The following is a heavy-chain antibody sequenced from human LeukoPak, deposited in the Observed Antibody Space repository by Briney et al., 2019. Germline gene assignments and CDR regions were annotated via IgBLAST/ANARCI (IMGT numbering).Heavy chain of an antibody. CDR2: IYSGGST. Sequence: GGSLRLSCAASGFTVSSNYMSWVRQAPGKRLEWVSVIYSGGSTYYADSVKGRFTISRDNSKNTLYLQMNSLRAEDTAVYYCARSISHYYDSSGYDYWGQGTLVTVSS. CDR3: ARSISHYYDSSGYDY. CDR1: GFTVSSNY. D-gene: IGHD3-22*01. V-gene: IGHV3-53*01. J-gene: IGHJ4*02.